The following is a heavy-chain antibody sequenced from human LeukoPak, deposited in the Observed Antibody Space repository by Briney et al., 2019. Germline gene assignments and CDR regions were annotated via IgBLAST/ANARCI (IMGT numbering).Heavy chain of an antibody. CDR2: IVVGSGNT. D-gene: IGHD3-22*01. CDR3: AAVLDDSSGYYSFPGY. Sequence: SVKVSCKASGFTFTSSAIQWVRQARGQRLEWMGWIVVGSGNTNYAQKFQERVTITRDMSTSTAYIELSRLRSEDTAVYYCAAVLDDSSGYYSFPGYWGPGTLVTVSS. V-gene: IGHV1-58*02. J-gene: IGHJ4*02. CDR1: GFTFTSSA.